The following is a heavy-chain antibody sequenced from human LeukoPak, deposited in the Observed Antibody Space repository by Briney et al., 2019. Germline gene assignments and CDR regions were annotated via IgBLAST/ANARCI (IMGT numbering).Heavy chain of an antibody. V-gene: IGHV3-7*01. J-gene: IGHJ4*02. Sequence: GGSLRLSCAASGFTFSSYWMSWVRQAPGKGLEWVANIKQDGSEKYYVDSVKGRFTISRDNAKNSLYLQMNSLRAEDTAVYYCARTLVVGATGLDYWGQGTLVTVSS. CDR3: ARTLVVGATGLDY. CDR1: GFTFSSYW. CDR2: IKQDGSEK. D-gene: IGHD1-26*01.